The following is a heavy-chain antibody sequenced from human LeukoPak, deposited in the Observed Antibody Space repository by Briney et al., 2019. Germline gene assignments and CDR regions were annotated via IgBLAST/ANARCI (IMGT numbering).Heavy chain of an antibody. J-gene: IGHJ5*02. CDR3: ARASYGLVHWFDP. CDR2: IYYSEST. CDR1: GGSISSYY. D-gene: IGHD5-18*01. V-gene: IGHV4-59*01. Sequence: SETLSLTCTVSGGSISSYYWSWIRQPPGKGLEWIGYIYYSESTNYNPSLKSRVTISVDTSKNQFSLKLSSVTAADTAVYYCARASYGLVHWFDPWGQGTLVTVSS.